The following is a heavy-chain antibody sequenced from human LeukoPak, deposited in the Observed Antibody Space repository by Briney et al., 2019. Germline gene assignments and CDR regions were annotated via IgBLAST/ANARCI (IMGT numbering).Heavy chain of an antibody. J-gene: IGHJ5*02. CDR2: INHSGST. V-gene: IGHV4-34*01. CDR3: ARAPGYAVTTKGWFVP. D-gene: IGHD4-17*01. CDR1: GGSFSGYY. Sequence: SETLSLTCAVYGGSFSGYYWSWIRQPPGKGLEWIGEINHSGSTNYNPSLKSRVTISVDTSKNQFSLKLSSMTAADTAVYYCARAPGYAVTTKGWFVPWGQGTLVTVSS.